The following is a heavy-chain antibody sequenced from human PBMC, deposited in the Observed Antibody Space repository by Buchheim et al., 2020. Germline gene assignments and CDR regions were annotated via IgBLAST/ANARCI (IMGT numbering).Heavy chain of an antibody. D-gene: IGHD3-3*01. Sequence: QVQLVQSGAEVKKPGASVKVSCKASGYTFTSYDINWVRQATGQGLEWMGWMNPNSGNTGYAQKFQGRVTMTRNTSISTAYMELSSLRSEDTAVYYCARGRGNYGFWSGYYTANYYYYYGMDVWGQGTT. CDR1: GYTFTSYD. CDR2: MNPNSGNT. CDR3: ARGRGNYGFWSGYYTANYYYYYGMDV. V-gene: IGHV1-8*01. J-gene: IGHJ6*02.